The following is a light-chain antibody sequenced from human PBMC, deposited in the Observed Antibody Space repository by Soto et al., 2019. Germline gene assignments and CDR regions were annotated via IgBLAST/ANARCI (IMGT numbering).Light chain of an antibody. V-gene: IGKV1-27*01. J-gene: IGKJ4*01. CDR1: QGISNY. CDR2: AAS. CDR3: QKYNSAPPNT. Sequence: DILMTQYPSSLSASVGDRVTITCRASQGISNYLAWYQQKPGKVPKLLIYAASTLQSGVPSRFSGSGSGTDFTLTISSLQPEDVATYYCQKYNSAPPNTFGGGTKVEIK.